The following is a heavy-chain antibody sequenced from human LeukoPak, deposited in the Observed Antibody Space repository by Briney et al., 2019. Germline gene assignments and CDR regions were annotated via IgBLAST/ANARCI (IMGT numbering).Heavy chain of an antibody. V-gene: IGHV4-31*03. CDR1: GGSISGWY. CDR2: IYYSGST. CDR3: ARDRGRLVGAMGGGAFDI. D-gene: IGHD1-26*01. Sequence: PSETLSLTYTVSGGSISGWYWSWIRQHPGKGLEWIGYIYYSGSTYYNPSLKSRVTISVDTSKNQFSLKLSSVTAADTAVYYRARDRGRLVGAMGGGAFDIWGQGTMVTVSS. J-gene: IGHJ3*02.